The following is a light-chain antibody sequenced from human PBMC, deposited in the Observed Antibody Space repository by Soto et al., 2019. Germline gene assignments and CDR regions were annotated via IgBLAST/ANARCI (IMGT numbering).Light chain of an antibody. Sequence: EIVMTQSPATLSVSPGERATLSCRASQSVSSDLAWYQQKPGQAPRLLIYGASTRATGIPARFSGSGSGTESSLTISSLQSEDFALYYCQQYNNWPPITFGQGTRLEIK. CDR3: QQYNNWPPIT. CDR2: GAS. CDR1: QSVSSD. J-gene: IGKJ5*01. V-gene: IGKV3-15*01.